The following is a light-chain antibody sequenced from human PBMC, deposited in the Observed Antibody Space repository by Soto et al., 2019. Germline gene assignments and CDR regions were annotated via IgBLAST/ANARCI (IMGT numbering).Light chain of an antibody. J-gene: IGKJ1*01. CDR1: QSISSY. CDR3: QQSYSTPWT. V-gene: IGKV1-39*01. Sequence: DIQMTQSPSSLSASVGDRVTITCRASQSISSYLNWYQQKPGKGPKLLIYAASSLQSGVPPRFSGSGAGTDFTLTISTLQPEDFATYHCQQSYSTPWTFGQGTKVDIK. CDR2: AAS.